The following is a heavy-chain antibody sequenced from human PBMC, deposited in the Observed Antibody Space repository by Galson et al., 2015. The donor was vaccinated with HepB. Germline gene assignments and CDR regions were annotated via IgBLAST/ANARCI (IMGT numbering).Heavy chain of an antibody. CDR1: RFAFNSYD. CDR3: AKGWDYDKSGPFDY. CDR2: ISYDGSNR. Sequence: SLRLSCAASRFAFNSYDMHWVRQSPGKGLEWVAGISYDGSNRYYADSVKGRFTVSRDNSKNTLYLQMNTLRAEDTAVYYCAKGWDYDKSGPFDYWGQGTLVTVSS. D-gene: IGHD3-22*01. V-gene: IGHV3-30*18. J-gene: IGHJ4*02.